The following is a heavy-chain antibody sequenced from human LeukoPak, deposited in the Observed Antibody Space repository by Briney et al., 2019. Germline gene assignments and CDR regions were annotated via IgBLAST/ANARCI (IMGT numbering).Heavy chain of an antibody. CDR1: AVSISSGGYY. J-gene: IGHJ4*02. CDR3: ASLNWDDRDY. V-gene: IGHV4-39*02. D-gene: IGHD1-20*01. CDR2: LCCGGST. Sequence: SETLSLTCTVSAVSISSGGYYWGWIRQPPGKGLEWIGSLCCGGSTYYNPSLRRRVTMSVDTSKNHFSLKLSSVTAADTAIYSCASLNWDDRDYWGRGNVVSVSS.